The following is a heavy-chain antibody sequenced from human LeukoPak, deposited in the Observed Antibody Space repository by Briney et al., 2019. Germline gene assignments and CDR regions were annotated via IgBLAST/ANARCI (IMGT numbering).Heavy chain of an antibody. D-gene: IGHD1-14*01. Sequence: SETLSLTCTLSGGSVSSGNYSWSWIRQPPGKGLEWIGYIYHSGSTYYNPSLKSRVTISVDRSKNQFSLKLSSVTAADTAVYYCARASLTITGFDYWGQETLVTVSS. CDR1: GGSVSSGNYS. CDR2: IYHSGST. CDR3: ARASLTITGFDY. J-gene: IGHJ4*02. V-gene: IGHV4-30-2*01.